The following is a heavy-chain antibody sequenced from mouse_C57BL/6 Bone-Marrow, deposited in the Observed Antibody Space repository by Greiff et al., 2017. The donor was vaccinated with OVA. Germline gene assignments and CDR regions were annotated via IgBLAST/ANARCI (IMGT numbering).Heavy chain of an antibody. CDR1: GFTFTDYY. D-gene: IGHD6-1*01. Sequence: EVQVVESGGGLVQPGGSLSLSCAASGFTFTDYYMSWVRQPPGKALEWLGFIRNKANGYTTEYSASVKGRFTISRDNSQSILYLQMNALRAEDSATYYCARYILSYFDYWGQGTTLTVSS. CDR3: ARYILSYFDY. V-gene: IGHV7-3*01. J-gene: IGHJ2*01. CDR2: IRNKANGYTT.